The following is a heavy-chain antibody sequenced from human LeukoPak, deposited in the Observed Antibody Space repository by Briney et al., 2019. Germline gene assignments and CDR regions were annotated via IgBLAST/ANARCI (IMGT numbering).Heavy chain of an antibody. D-gene: IGHD3-22*01. J-gene: IGHJ3*02. V-gene: IGHV4-34*01. CDR3: ARDAPFITMIVVANDAFDI. CDR2: INHSGST. CDR1: GGSFSGYY. Sequence: SETLSLTCAVYGGSFSGYYWSWIRQPPGKGLEWIGEINHSGSTNYNPSLKSRVTISVDTSKNQFSLKLSSVTAADTAVYYCARDAPFITMIVVANDAFDIWGQGTMVTVSS.